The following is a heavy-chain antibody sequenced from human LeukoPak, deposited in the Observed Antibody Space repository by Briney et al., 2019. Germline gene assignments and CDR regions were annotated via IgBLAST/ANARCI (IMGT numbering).Heavy chain of an antibody. CDR3: ARVGVGYCSGGSCYSDY. CDR2: IYYSGTT. CDR1: GGSISSYY. J-gene: IGHJ4*01. Sequence: SETLSLTCTVSGGSISSYYWGWIRQPPGKGLEWLGSIYYSGTTYYSPSLKSRVTISLDTSKNQFSLKLSSVTAADTAVYYCARVGVGYCSGGSCYSDYWGQGTLVTVSS. D-gene: IGHD2-15*01. V-gene: IGHV4-39*07.